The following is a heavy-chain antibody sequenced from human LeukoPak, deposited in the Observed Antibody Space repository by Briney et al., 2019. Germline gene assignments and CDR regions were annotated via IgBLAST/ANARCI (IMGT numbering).Heavy chain of an antibody. CDR2: IIPISGTP. CDR3: AIGPLGLAYIAH. J-gene: IGHJ4*02. D-gene: IGHD3/OR15-3a*01. Sequence: ASVKVSCKDSGGTFSSYAIHWVRQAPGQGLEWMGGIIPISGTPNYAQKFQGRVTITTDEYTSIAYMELRSLRSEDTAVYYCAIGPLGLAYIAHRGPGTLVTASS. V-gene: IGHV1-69*05. CDR1: GGTFSSYA.